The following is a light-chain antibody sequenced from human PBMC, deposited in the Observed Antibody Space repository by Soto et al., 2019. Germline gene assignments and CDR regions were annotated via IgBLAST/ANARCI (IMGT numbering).Light chain of an antibody. V-gene: IGKV1-5*03. J-gene: IGKJ2*01. Sequence: DIQMTQSPSTLSASVGDRVTITCRASQSISPWLAWYQQKPGKAPKILIYKASSLESGVPSRFSGSDSGTEFTLTINGLQLDVFATYYCQQYKSYYRTFGQGTKLEIK. CDR1: QSISPW. CDR2: KAS. CDR3: QQYKSYYRT.